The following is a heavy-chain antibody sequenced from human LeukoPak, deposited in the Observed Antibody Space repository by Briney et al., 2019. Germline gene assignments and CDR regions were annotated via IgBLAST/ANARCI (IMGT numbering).Heavy chain of an antibody. J-gene: IGHJ3*02. Sequence: ASVKVSCKASGGTFSSYAISWVRQAPGQGLEWMGGIIPIFGTANYAQKFQGRVTITADESTSTAYMELSSLRSEDTAVYYCARFTRFLEGHFREDRAFDIWGQGTMVTVSS. CDR2: IIPIFGTA. CDR1: GGTFSSYA. D-gene: IGHD3-3*01. CDR3: ARFTRFLEGHFREDRAFDI. V-gene: IGHV1-69*13.